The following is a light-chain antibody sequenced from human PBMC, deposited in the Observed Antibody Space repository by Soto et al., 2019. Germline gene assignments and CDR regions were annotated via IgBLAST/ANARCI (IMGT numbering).Light chain of an antibody. CDR2: EVT. CDR3: SSYTTSSTLV. V-gene: IGLV2-14*01. CDR1: SSDVGPYNY. J-gene: IGLJ3*02. Sequence: QSALTQPASVSWSPGQSITISCTGTSSDVGPYNYVSWYQHHPGKAPKLLIYEVTKRPSGVSNRFSGSKSGNTASLTISGLQAEDEADYYCSSYTTSSTLVFGGGTKLTVL.